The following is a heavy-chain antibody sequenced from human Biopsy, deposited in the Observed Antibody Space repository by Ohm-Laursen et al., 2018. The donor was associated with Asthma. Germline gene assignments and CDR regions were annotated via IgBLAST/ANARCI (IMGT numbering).Heavy chain of an antibody. CDR2: IYYTGTT. V-gene: IGHV4-39*01. CDR1: SGSGGYMRSGNYY. J-gene: IGHJ4*02. Sequence: SQTLSLTCSLSSGSGGYMRSGNYYWGWIRQPPGKGLEWIGSIYYTGTTNYSPSLKSRATISVDRSKNQFSLKLTSVTAADTAVYYCARQQFATSPDDYWGRGTLVTVSS. D-gene: IGHD5-24*01. CDR3: ARQQFATSPDDY.